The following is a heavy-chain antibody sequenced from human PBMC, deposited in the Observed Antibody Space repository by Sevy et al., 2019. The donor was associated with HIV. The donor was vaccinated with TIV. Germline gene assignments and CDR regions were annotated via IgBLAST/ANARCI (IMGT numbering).Heavy chain of an antibody. D-gene: IGHD3-9*01. CDR1: GFTFSSYA. J-gene: IGHJ6*02. CDR2: ISYDGSNK. Sequence: GGSLRLSCAASGFTFSSYAMHWVRQAPGKGLEWVAVISYDGSNKYYADSVKGRFTISRDNSKNTLYLQMNSLGAEDTAVYYCARGVGPHYDILTGYSEGPGMDVWGQGTTVTVSS. CDR3: ARGVGPHYDILTGYSEGPGMDV. V-gene: IGHV3-30-3*01.